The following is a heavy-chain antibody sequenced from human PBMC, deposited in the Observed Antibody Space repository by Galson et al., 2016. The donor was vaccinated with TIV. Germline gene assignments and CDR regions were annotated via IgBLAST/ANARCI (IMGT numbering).Heavy chain of an antibody. D-gene: IGHD2-8*01. CDR2: IFYTERT. J-gene: IGHJ2*01. CDR3: ARVVVLLELVWYFDL. Sequence: TLSLTCTVSGGSVHSSSYFWGWIRQPPGKGLEWIGYIFYTERTYYDPSLQSRVTMSVDTSKNQFSLRLSSVTAADTAVYYCARVVVLLELVWYFDLWGHGTLVTVSS. CDR1: GGSVHSSSYF. V-gene: IGHV4-39*01.